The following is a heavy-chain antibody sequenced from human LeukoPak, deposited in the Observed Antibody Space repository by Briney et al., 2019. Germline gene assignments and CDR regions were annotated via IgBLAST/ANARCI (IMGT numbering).Heavy chain of an antibody. CDR1: GYSFTSYW. V-gene: IGHV5-51*01. CDR3: ARSSGSDEYYFDY. J-gene: IGHJ4*02. D-gene: IGHD1-26*01. CDR2: IFPGDSDT. Sequence: GESLKISCKVSGYSFTSYWIGWVRQMPGKGLEWMGIIFPGDSDTRYNPSFQGQVPISADKSIRTAYLQWSSLKASDTAMYYCARSSGSDEYYFDYWGQGTLVTVSS.